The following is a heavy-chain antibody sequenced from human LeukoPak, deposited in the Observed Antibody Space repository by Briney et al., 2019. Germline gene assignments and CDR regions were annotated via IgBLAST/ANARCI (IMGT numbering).Heavy chain of an antibody. D-gene: IGHD3-10*01. V-gene: IGHV4-34*01. Sequence: PSETLSLTCAVYGGSLSSYYWSWVRQSPGKGLEWIGEMHRDGRSDYNPSLGSRVTISVDASKNQFSLYLRSMTAADTAVYYCARGIKRYYYYGLGSFPYDSWGQGSLVTV. CDR1: GGSLSSYY. CDR2: MHRDGRS. CDR3: ARGIKRYYYYGLGSFPYDS. J-gene: IGHJ4*02.